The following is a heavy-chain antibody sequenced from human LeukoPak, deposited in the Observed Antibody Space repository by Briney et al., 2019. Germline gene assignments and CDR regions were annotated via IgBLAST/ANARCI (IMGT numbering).Heavy chain of an antibody. J-gene: IGHJ4*02. D-gene: IGHD5-18*01. CDR1: GFSLSTSGVG. Sequence: SGPTLVKPTQTLTLTCTFSGFSLSTSGVGVGWIRRPPGKALEWLALIYWDDDNRYSPSLKSRLTITKDTSKNRVVLTMTNMDPVDTATYYCAHSPRGYSYGYGWYYFDYWGQGTLVTVSS. CDR3: AHSPRGYSYGYGWYYFDY. V-gene: IGHV2-5*02. CDR2: IYWDDDN.